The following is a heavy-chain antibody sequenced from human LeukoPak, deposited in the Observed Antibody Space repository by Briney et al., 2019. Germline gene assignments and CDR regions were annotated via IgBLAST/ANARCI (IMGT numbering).Heavy chain of an antibody. Sequence: SETLSLTCTVSGGSISNYWSWIRQPPGKGLEWIGYIYYSGTTNYNPSLKGRVTISVDTSKNQFSLKLSSVTAADTAVYYCARGVYIAAAQYGYWGQGTLVTVSS. CDR1: GGSISNY. D-gene: IGHD6-13*01. J-gene: IGHJ4*02. V-gene: IGHV4-59*01. CDR3: ARGVYIAAAQYGY. CDR2: IYYSGTT.